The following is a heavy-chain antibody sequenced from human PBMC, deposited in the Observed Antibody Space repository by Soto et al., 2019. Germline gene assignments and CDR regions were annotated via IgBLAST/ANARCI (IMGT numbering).Heavy chain of an antibody. CDR2: ISAYNGNT. CDR1: GYTFTSYG. D-gene: IGHD3-22*01. V-gene: IGHV1-18*01. J-gene: IGHJ6*02. CDR3: ARGSRPLILTMSQAGTSKNNYYYYGMDV. Sequence: ASVKVSCKASGYTFTSYGISWVRQAPGQGLEWMGWISAYNGNTNYAQKLQGRVTMTTDTSTSTAYMELRSLRSDDTAVYYCARGSRPLILTMSQAGTSKNNYYYYGMDVWGQGTTVTV.